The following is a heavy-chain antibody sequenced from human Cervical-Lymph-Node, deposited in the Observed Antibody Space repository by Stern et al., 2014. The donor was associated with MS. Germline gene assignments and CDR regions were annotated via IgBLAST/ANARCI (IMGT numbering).Heavy chain of an antibody. Sequence: EVHLVESGAEVKKAGESLKISCKGYGYSFSSYWIGWVRQMPGKGLEWMGIIYPGYSDPRYSPSFQGQVTISADKSISTAYLQWSRLKASDTAMYFCASFSGSHSDAFDMWGQGTMVTVSS. V-gene: IGHV5-51*01. J-gene: IGHJ3*02. CDR1: GYSFSSYW. CDR3: ASFSGSHSDAFDM. D-gene: IGHD1-26*01. CDR2: IYPGYSDP.